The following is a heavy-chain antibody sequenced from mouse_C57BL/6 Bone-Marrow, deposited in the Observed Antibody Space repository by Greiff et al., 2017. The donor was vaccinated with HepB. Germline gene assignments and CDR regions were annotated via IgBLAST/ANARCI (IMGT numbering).Heavy chain of an antibody. D-gene: IGHD2-4*01. CDR2: INPGGGYT. CDR3: ARGGYDYDWAMDY. V-gene: IGHV1-63*01. Sequence: QVQLQQSGAELVRPGTSVKMSCKASGYTFTNYWIGWAKQSPEHSLEWIGDINPGGGYTNYNEKFKGKATLTADKSSSTAYMQFSSLTSEDSAIYYCARGGYDYDWAMDYWGQGTSVTVSS. CDR1: GYTFTNYW. J-gene: IGHJ4*01.